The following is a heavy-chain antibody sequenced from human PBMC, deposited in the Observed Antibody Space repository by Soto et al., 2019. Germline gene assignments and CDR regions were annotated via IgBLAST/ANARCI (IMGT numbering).Heavy chain of an antibody. Sequence: GGSLRLSCAASGFTFSSYAMSWVRQAPGKGLEWVSAISGSGGSTYYADSVKGRFTISRDNSKNTLYRQMNSLRAEDTAVYYCAKNYYGSGSYSGTDYWGQGTLVTVSS. CDR3: AKNYYGSGSYSGTDY. CDR2: ISGSGGST. CDR1: GFTFSSYA. J-gene: IGHJ4*02. D-gene: IGHD3-10*01. V-gene: IGHV3-23*01.